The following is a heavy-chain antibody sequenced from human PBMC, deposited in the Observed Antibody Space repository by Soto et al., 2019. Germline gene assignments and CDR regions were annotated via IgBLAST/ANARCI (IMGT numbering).Heavy chain of an antibody. J-gene: IGHJ5*02. D-gene: IGHD5-12*01. V-gene: IGHV4-31*03. CDR2: IYYSGST. Sequence: QVQLQESGPGLVKPSQTLSLTCTVSGGSISSGGYYWSWIRQHPGKGLEWIGYIYYSGSTYYNPSLTSRVSISVETSKNQFSLKLSSVTAADTAVYYCARARVDTRYWFDPWGQGTLVTVSS. CDR1: GGSISSGGYY. CDR3: ARARVDTRYWFDP.